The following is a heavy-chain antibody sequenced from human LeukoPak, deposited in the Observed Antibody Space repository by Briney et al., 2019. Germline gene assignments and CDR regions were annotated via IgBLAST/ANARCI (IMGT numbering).Heavy chain of an antibody. V-gene: IGHV3-23*01. CDR2: ISGSGGST. D-gene: IGHD2-2*01. J-gene: IGHJ6*03. Sequence: GGSLRLSCAASGFTFSSYAMSWVRQAPGKGLEWVSAISGSGGSTYYADSVKGRFTISRDNSKNTLYLQMNSLRAEDTALYYCARDARHHCSSTSCYAGYYYYYMDVWGKGTTVTVSS. CDR1: GFTFSSYA. CDR3: ARDARHHCSSTSCYAGYYYYYMDV.